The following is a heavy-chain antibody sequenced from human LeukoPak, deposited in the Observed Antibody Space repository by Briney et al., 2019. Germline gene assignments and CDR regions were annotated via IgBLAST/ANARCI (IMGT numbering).Heavy chain of an antibody. Sequence: SETLSLTCTVSGGSISSSSYYWGWIRQPPGKGLEWIGSIYYSGSTYYNPSLKSRVTISVDTSKNQFSLKLSSVTAADTAVYYCARLPRRIDAFDIWGQGTMVTVSS. D-gene: IGHD2-15*01. V-gene: IGHV4-39*01. CDR1: GGSISSSSYY. CDR3: ARLPRRIDAFDI. J-gene: IGHJ3*02. CDR2: IYYSGST.